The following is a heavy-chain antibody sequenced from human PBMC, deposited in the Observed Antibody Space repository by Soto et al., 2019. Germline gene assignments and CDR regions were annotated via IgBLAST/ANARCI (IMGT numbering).Heavy chain of an antibody. D-gene: IGHD3-10*01. J-gene: IGHJ5*02. V-gene: IGHV3-33*01. Sequence: QVQLVESGGGVVQPGRSLRLSCAASGFTFSSYGMHWVRQAPGKGLEWVAVIWYDGSNKYYADSVKGRFTISRDNSKNTLYLQMNSLRAEDTAVYYCAREWFGDLGANWFDPWGQGTLVTVSS. CDR1: GFTFSSYG. CDR3: AREWFGDLGANWFDP. CDR2: IWYDGSNK.